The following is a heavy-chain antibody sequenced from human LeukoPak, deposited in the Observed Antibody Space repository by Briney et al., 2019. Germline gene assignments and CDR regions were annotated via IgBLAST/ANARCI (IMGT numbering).Heavy chain of an antibody. CDR1: GYTFTSYG. V-gene: IGHV1-18*01. CDR3: AYCGGDCYSRWFDP. D-gene: IGHD2-21*02. J-gene: IGHJ5*02. CDR2: ISAYNGNT. Sequence: ASVKVSCKASGYTFTSYGISWVRQAPGQGLEWMGWISAYNGNTNYAQKLQGRVTMTTDTSTSTACMELRSLRSDDTAVYYCAYCGGDCYSRWFDPWGQGTLVTVSS.